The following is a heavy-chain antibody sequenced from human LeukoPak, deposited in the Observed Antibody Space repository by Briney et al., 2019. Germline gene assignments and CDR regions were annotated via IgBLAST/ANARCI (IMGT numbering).Heavy chain of an antibody. Sequence: GGSLRLSCAASGFTFSSYAMSWVLHAPGKGLWWVSAISGSGGSTYYADYVKGRFTISRDNSKDTLYLQASSLRGEDTAAYYCVKGSAAVRPYYFDYWGQGTLVTVSS. D-gene: IGHD6-13*01. CDR2: ISGSGGST. CDR3: VKGSAAVRPYYFDY. J-gene: IGHJ4*02. CDR1: GFTFSSYA. V-gene: IGHV3-23*01.